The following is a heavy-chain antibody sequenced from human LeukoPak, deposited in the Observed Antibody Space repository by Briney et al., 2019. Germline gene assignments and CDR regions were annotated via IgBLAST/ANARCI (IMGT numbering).Heavy chain of an antibody. Sequence: GASVKVSCKASGYTFTSHGISWVRQAPGQGLEWMGWISAYIGNTNYAQKLQGRVTMTTDTSTSTAYMELRSLRSDDTAVYYCARGPSITMVRGGQWYYYMDVWGKGTTVTISS. V-gene: IGHV1-18*01. D-gene: IGHD3-10*01. J-gene: IGHJ6*03. CDR1: GYTFTSHG. CDR3: ARGPSITMVRGGQWYYYMDV. CDR2: ISAYIGNT.